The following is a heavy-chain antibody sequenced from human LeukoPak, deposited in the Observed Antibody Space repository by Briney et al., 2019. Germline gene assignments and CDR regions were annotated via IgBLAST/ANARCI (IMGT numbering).Heavy chain of an antibody. CDR1: GFIFRNYA. CDR3: AKVISSSCGIGGY. D-gene: IGHD6-13*01. CDR2: ITGSGDTT. Sequence: GASLRLSCAASGFIFRNYAMSWVRQAPGKGLQWVAAITGSGDTTYYGDSVMGRFTISRDNSKNTLYLEVNTLRAEDTAVYYCAKVISSSCGIGGYWGQGTLVTVSS. J-gene: IGHJ4*02. V-gene: IGHV3-23*01.